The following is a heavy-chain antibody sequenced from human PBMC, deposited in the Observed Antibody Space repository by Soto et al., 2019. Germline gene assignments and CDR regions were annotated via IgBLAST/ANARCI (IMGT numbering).Heavy chain of an antibody. V-gene: IGHV3-30*18. J-gene: IGHJ6*02. CDR2: ISYDGSNK. CDR1: GFTFSSYG. D-gene: IGHD2-8*01. CDR3: AKEGGLMVYVMPRPQDYYYGMDV. Sequence: GGSLRLSCAASGFTFSSYGMHWVRQAPGKGLEWVAVISYDGSNKYYADSVKGRFTISRDNSKNTLYLQMNSLRAEDTAVYYCAKEGGLMVYVMPRPQDYYYGMDVWGQGTTVTVSS.